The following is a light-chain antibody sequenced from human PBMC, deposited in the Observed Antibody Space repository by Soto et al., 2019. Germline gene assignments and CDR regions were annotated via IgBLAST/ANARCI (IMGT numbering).Light chain of an antibody. CDR3: QQYNNWPHT. V-gene: IGKV3-15*01. CDR1: QSVNSN. J-gene: IGKJ4*01. Sequence: EIVMTQSPATLSVSPGERATLSCRASQSVNSNLAWYQQKPGQAPRLIIYGASTRATGIPARFSGSGSGTEFTLTISSLQSEDFAVYYCQQYNNWPHTFGGGTKVEIK. CDR2: GAS.